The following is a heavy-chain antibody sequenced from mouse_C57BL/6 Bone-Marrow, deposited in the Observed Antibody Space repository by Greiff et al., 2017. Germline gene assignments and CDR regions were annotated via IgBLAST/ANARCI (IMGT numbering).Heavy chain of an antibody. J-gene: IGHJ2*01. V-gene: IGHV14-4*01. CDR2: IDPEIGDT. Sequence: VQLQQPGAELVRPGASVKLSCTASGFNIKDDYIHWVKQRPEQGLEWIGWIDPEIGDTEYASKFQGKATITSDTASNTAYLQLSSLTSEDTAVYDCSSFDGNYFDFWGQGTPLTVAS. CDR1: GFNIKDDY. CDR3: SSFDGNYFDF. D-gene: IGHD2-3*01.